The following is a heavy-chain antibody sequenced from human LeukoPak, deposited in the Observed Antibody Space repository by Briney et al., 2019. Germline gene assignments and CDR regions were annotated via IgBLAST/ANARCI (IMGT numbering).Heavy chain of an antibody. D-gene: IGHD5-24*01. CDR3: AKDYGMATIDY. V-gene: IGHV3-23*01. CDR1: GFFFSDSA. Sequence: GGSLRLSCAASGFFFSDSAMAWVRQAPGKGLEWVSTTTGLGDNTHYADSVKGRFTFSRDNSKNTLYLQMNSLRAEDTAVYYCAKDYGMATIDYWGQGTLVTVSS. CDR2: TTGLGDNT. J-gene: IGHJ4*02.